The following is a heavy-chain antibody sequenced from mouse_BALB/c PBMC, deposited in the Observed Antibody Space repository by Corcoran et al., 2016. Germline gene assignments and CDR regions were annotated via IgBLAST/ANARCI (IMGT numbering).Heavy chain of an antibody. CDR3: ARAANRGAMDY. V-gene: IGHV9-3-1*01. D-gene: IGHD6-1*01. J-gene: IGHJ4*01. Sequence: QILLVQSGPALKEPGETVKISCKAAEYTFTNYGLKWGKQAPGKGLKWMGWINTYTGETTYAADVKGRFTFSLETSASTAYLQINNLKNEDTATYFCARAANRGAMDYWGQGTSVTVS. CDR2: INTYTGET. CDR1: EYTFTNYG.